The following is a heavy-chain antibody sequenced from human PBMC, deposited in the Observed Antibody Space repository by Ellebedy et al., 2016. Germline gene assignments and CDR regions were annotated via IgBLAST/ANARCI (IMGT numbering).Heavy chain of an antibody. CDR3: ARRRHGMDV. CDR2: IFYSGST. J-gene: IGHJ6*02. V-gene: IGHV4-59*08. CDR1: GGSISSYY. Sequence: SETLSLTCTVSGGSISSYYWSWIRQPPGKGLEWIGYIFYSGSTNYNPSLKSRVTISVDTSKNQFSLRLSSVTAADTAVYYCARRRHGMDVWGQGTTVTVSS.